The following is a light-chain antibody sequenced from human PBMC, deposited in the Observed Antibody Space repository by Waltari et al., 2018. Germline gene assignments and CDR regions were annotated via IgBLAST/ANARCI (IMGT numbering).Light chain of an antibody. J-gene: IGKJ1*01. CDR1: QSVFYSSNKKNY. CDR3: QQYYGDRRT. V-gene: IGKV4-1*01. Sequence: DFVMTQSPDSLSVSLGERATINCKYSQSVFYSSNKKNYLDWYQQRAGQPPKLLIYCASVGATGVPDRFSGSGSGTDFTLTITNLEAEDLAVYYCQQYYGDRRTFGQGTKVEIK. CDR2: CAS.